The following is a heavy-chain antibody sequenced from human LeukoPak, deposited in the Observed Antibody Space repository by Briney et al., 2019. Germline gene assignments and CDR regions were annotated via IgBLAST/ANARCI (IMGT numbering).Heavy chain of an antibody. V-gene: IGHV1-2*02. J-gene: IGHJ3*02. CDR1: GYTFTGYY. Sequence: ASVKVSCKASGYTFTGYYMHWVREAPGQELEWVGWINPNSGGTNYAQKFQGRVTMTRDTSISTAYMELSRLRSDDTAVYYCARGDAYCSGGSCQKDAFDIWGQGTMVTVSS. D-gene: IGHD2-15*01. CDR3: ARGDAYCSGGSCQKDAFDI. CDR2: INPNSGGT.